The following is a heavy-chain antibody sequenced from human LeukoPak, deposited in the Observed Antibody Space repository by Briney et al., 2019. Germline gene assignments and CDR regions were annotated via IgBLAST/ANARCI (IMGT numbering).Heavy chain of an antibody. CDR1: GFTFNSYA. CDR3: AKRGGESNGWGAFDY. J-gene: IGHJ4*02. V-gene: IGHV3-23*01. D-gene: IGHD6-19*01. CDR2: ISGSGTNS. Sequence: GGSLRLSCAASGFTFNSYAMCWVRQAPGKGLEWVSAISGSGTNSYYADSVKGRFAISRDNSKNTLYLQMDSLRAEDTAVYYCAKRGGESNGWGAFDYWGQGTLVTVSS.